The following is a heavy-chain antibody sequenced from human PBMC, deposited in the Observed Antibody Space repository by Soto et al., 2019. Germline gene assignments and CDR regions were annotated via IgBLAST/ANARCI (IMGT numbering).Heavy chain of an antibody. D-gene: IGHD1-26*01. CDR1: GFTFSSYV. CDR3: AKDGSHNFDY. CDR2: ISYDGSNK. V-gene: IGHV3-30*18. Sequence: GGSLRLSCAASGFTFSSYVMHWVRQAPGKGLEWVAVISYDGSNKYYADSVKGRFTISRDNSKNTLYLQMNSLRAEDTAVYYCAKDGSHNFDYWGQGTLVTVSS. J-gene: IGHJ4*02.